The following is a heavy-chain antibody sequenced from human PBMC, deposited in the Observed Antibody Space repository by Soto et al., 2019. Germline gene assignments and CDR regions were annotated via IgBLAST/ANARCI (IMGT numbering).Heavy chain of an antibody. CDR3: ARDLGYCTNGVCYSGPRGPPSWEPAWAFDI. V-gene: IGHV3-33*01. J-gene: IGHJ3*02. D-gene: IGHD2-8*01. Sequence: GGSLRLSCAASGFTFSSYGMHWVRQAPGKGLEWVAVIWYDGSNKYYADSVKGRFTISRDNSKNTLYLQMNSLRAEDTAGYYCARDLGYCTNGVCYSGPRGPPSWEPAWAFDIWGQGTMVTVSS. CDR1: GFTFSSYG. CDR2: IWYDGSNK.